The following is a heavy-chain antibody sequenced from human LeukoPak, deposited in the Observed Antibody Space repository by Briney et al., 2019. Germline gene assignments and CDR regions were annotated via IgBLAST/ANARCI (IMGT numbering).Heavy chain of an antibody. CDR2: IQYSGST. D-gene: IGHD2-2*02. CDR3: ARLRPLLDQLLYFAFDT. J-gene: IGHJ4*02. CDR1: NGSISSHF. V-gene: IGHV4-59*11. Sequence: PSETLSLTCTVSNGSISSHFWNWVRQPPGKGLEWIGHIQYSGSTNYNPSPKRRVTMSLDTSKNQFSLKLTSVTAADTAIFYCARLRPLLDQLLYFAFDTWGQGTLVTVSS.